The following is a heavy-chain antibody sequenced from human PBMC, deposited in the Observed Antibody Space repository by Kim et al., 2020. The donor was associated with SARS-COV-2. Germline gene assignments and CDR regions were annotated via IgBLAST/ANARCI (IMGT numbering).Heavy chain of an antibody. CDR1: GFTFSTYG. J-gene: IGHJ4*02. CDR2: IWYDGSNK. V-gene: IGHV3-33*01. D-gene: IGHD3-16*02. Sequence: GGSLRLSCAASGFTFSTYGMHWVRQAPGKGLEWVAVIWYDGSNKYYADSVKGRFTISRDNSKNTLYLQIHSLRAEDTVVYYCATYDYVWGSYRPGGYWGQGTLVTVSS. CDR3: ATYDYVWGSYRPGGY.